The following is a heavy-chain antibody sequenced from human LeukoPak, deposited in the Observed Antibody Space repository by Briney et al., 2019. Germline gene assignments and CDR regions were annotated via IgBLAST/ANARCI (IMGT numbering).Heavy chain of an antibody. CDR1: GYSFTSYW. Sequence: GESLKISCKVSGYSFTSYWIGWVRQMPGKGLEWMGIIYPGDSDTRYSPSFQGQVTISADKSISTAYLQWSSLKASDTAMCYCARLTYYYDSSGQSGPFDYWGQGTLVTVSS. V-gene: IGHV5-51*01. D-gene: IGHD3-22*01. CDR3: ARLTYYYDSSGQSGPFDY. CDR2: IYPGDSDT. J-gene: IGHJ4*02.